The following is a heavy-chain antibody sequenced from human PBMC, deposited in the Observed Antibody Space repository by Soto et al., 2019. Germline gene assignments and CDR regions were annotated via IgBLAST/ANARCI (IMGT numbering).Heavy chain of an antibody. D-gene: IGHD2-8*01. J-gene: IGHJ3*02. CDR3: ASRYCTNGVCSREGAFDI. CDR2: IYPGDSDT. Sequence: GESLKISWKGSGYSFTSYWIGWVRQMPGKGLEWMGIIYPGDSDTRYSPSFQGQVTISADKSISTAYLQWSSLKDSDTAMYYCASRYCTNGVCSREGAFDIWGQGTMVTVSS. CDR1: GYSFTSYW. V-gene: IGHV5-51*01.